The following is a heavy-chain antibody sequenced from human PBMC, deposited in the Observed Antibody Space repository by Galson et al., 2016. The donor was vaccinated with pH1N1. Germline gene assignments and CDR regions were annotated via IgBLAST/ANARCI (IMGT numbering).Heavy chain of an antibody. Sequence: SVKVSCKASGYIFTNYYIHWVRQAPGQGLEWMGWINPNSGGTKFLQKFQGRVTMTRDTSITTAYMDLSSLRSDDTAVYYCILMSRGNALNMWGQGTMVTVSS. CDR2: INPNSGGT. D-gene: IGHD3-10*01. CDR3: ILMSRGNALNM. J-gene: IGHJ3*02. V-gene: IGHV1-2*02. CDR1: GYIFTNYY.